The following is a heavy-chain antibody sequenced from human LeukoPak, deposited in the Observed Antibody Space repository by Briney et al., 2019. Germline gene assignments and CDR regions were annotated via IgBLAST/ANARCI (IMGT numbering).Heavy chain of an antibody. CDR1: GYTLTELS. Sequence: ASVKVSCKVSGYTLTELSMHWVRQAPGKGREWMGGFDPEDGETIYAQKFQGRVTMTEDTSTDTAYMELSSLRSEDTAVYYCATAHFAMVRGVLRHFDYWGQGTLVTVSS. J-gene: IGHJ4*02. CDR3: ATAHFAMVRGVLRHFDY. V-gene: IGHV1-24*01. CDR2: FDPEDGET. D-gene: IGHD3-10*01.